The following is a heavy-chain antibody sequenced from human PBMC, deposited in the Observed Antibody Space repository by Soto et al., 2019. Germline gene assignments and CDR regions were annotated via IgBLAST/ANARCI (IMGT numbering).Heavy chain of an antibody. D-gene: IGHD5-12*01. Sequence: DVQLLESGGGLVQPGGSLRLSCAASGFSFSSYAMVWVRQAPGKGLEWVAVISARGGSSYFADSVKGPFTLARDNSKNVLSLEMNSLRAEYTAIYFCAKGSIEYSASVDNWGQGTLVVVSS. V-gene: IGHV3-23*01. J-gene: IGHJ4*02. CDR3: AKGSIEYSASVDN. CDR2: ISARGGSS. CDR1: GFSFSSYA.